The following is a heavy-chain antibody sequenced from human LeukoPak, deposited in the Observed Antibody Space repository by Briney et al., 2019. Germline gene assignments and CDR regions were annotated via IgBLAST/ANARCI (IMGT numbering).Heavy chain of an antibody. V-gene: IGHV3-30*04. CDR1: GFTFSSYA. Sequence: GGSLRLSCAASGFTFSSYAMHWVRQAPGKGLEWVAVISYDGSNKYYADSVKGRFTISRDNSKNTLYLQMNSPRAEDTAVYYCARAQYFDWLNYYYGMDVWGQGTTVTVSS. D-gene: IGHD3-9*01. CDR2: ISYDGSNK. J-gene: IGHJ6*02. CDR3: ARAQYFDWLNYYYGMDV.